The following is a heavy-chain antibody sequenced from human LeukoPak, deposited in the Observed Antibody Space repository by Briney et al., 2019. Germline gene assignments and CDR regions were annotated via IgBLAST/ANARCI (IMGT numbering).Heavy chain of an antibody. CDR1: GGSISSYY. J-gene: IGHJ5*02. Sequence: SETLSLTCTVSGGSISSYYWSWLRQPPGEGLEWLGYIYYSGSTNYNPSLKSRVTISIDTTKNQFSLKLSSVTAADTDVYYCAVGGSSGYSWFDHWGQGTLVTVSS. D-gene: IGHD3-22*01. CDR3: AVGGSSGYSWFDH. V-gene: IGHV4-59*01. CDR2: IYYSGST.